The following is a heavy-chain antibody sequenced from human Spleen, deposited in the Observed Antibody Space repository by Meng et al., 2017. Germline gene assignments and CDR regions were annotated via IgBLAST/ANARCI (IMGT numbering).Heavy chain of an antibody. CDR1: GGSISSYY. CDR2: IYYSGST. CDR3: ARGGRLLWFGELLYLDDY. V-gene: IGHV4-59*12. D-gene: IGHD3-10*01. Sequence: SETLSLTCTVSGGSISSYYWSWIRQPPGKGLEWIGYIYYSGSTNYNPSLKSRVTISVDTSKNQFSLKLSSVTAADTAVYYCARGGRLLWFGELLYLDDYWGQGTLVTVSS. J-gene: IGHJ4*02.